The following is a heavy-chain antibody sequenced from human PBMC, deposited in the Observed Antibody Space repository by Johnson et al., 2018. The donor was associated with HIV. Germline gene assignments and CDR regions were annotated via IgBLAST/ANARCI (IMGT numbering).Heavy chain of an antibody. CDR3: ARDSAVTITFDI. V-gene: IGHV3-7*01. Sequence: VQLVESGGGLVQPGGSLRLSCAASGFTVSSYWMSWVRQAPGKGLEWVANIKQDGREKYYVDSVKGRFTISRDNAKNSLYLQMNSLRAEDTAVYYCARDSAVTITFDIWGQGTMVTVSS. J-gene: IGHJ3*02. D-gene: IGHD4-17*01. CDR1: GFTVSSYW. CDR2: IKQDGREK.